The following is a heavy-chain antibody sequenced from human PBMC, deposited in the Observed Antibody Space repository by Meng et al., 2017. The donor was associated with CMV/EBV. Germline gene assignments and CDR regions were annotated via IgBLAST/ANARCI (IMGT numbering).Heavy chain of an antibody. CDR1: GGTFNSYA. Sequence: SVKVSCKASGGTFNSYAISWVRQAPGQGLEWMGGIIPIFGTANYAQKFQGRVTITTDESTSTAYMELSSLRSEDTAVYYCASAVQDVVVPAAIRYSSGWYSPRAFDIWGQGTMVTVSS. D-gene: IGHD2-2*02. J-gene: IGHJ3*02. V-gene: IGHV1-69*05. CDR3: ASAVQDVVVPAAIRYSSGWYSPRAFDI. CDR2: IIPIFGTA.